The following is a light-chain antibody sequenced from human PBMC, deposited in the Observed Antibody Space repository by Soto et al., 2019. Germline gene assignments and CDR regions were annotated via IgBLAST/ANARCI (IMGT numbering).Light chain of an antibody. CDR3: AAWDGSLNGYV. CDR1: SSDVGGYNY. V-gene: IGLV2-11*01. J-gene: IGLJ1*01. CDR2: DVS. Sequence: QSVLTQPRSVSGSPGQSVAISCTGTSSDVGGYNYVSWYQQHPGKAPKLMIYDVSKRPSGVPDRFSGSKSGNTASLTISGLQAEDEADYCCAAWDGSLNGYVFGTGTKVTVL.